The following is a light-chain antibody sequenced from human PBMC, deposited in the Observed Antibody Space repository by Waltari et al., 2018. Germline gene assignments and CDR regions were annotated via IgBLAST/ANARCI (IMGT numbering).Light chain of an antibody. J-gene: IGLJ3*02. CDR1: RSCIGRSHT. CDR2: EVK. V-gene: IGLV2-14*01. CDR3: SSHTGDNILL. Sequence: QSALTQPASVSGSPGQSITISFTGTRSCIGRSHTFFWYQQYPGKAPQILIYEVKNRPSGVSTRFSGSTSGNTASLTISALQADDEAYFYCSSHTGDNILLFGGGTKVTVL.